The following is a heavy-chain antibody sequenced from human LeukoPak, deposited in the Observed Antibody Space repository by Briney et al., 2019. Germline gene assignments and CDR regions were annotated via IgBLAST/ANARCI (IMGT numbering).Heavy chain of an antibody. CDR3: VVTTRSYPFDY. D-gene: IGHD4-23*01. CDR1: GFTVSSNY. CDR2: INQDGSVK. V-gene: IGHV3-7*01. J-gene: IGHJ4*02. Sequence: PGGSLRLSCAASGFTVSSNYMSWVRQDPGKGLEWVANINQDGSVKNYVDSVKGRFTISRDNAKNSLYLQMNSLRAEDTAVYYCVVTTRSYPFDYWGQGTLVTVSS.